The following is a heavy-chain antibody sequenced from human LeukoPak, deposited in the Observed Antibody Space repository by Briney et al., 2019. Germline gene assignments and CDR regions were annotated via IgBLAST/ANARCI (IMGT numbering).Heavy chain of an antibody. V-gene: IGHV3-23*01. CDR1: GFTFSSYA. D-gene: IGHD2-2*01. Sequence: GGSLRLSCAASGFTFSSYAMSWGRQAPGEGLEWVSAISGSGGSTYYADSVKSRFTISRDNSKNTLYLQMNSLRAEDTAVYYCAKCLSSSCYAANDYWGQGTLVTVSS. CDR2: ISGSGGST. CDR3: AKCLSSSCYAANDY. J-gene: IGHJ4*02.